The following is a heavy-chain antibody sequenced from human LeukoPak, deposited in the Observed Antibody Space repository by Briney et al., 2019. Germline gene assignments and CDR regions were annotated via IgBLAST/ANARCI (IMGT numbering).Heavy chain of an antibody. D-gene: IGHD1-14*01. CDR2: ISGSAYST. CDR3: TRDRSRAEDD. J-gene: IGHJ4*02. Sequence: GGSLRLSCAASGFTFSSYAMSWVRQAPGKGLEWVSGISGSAYSTYYADSVQGRFTISRDNSKNTLYLQMNSLRGEDTAVYYCTRDRSRAEDDWGQGTLVTVSS. CDR1: GFTFSSYA. V-gene: IGHV3-23*01.